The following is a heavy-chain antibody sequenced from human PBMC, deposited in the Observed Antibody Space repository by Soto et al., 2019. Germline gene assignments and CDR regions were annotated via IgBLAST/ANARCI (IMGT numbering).Heavy chain of an antibody. CDR3: GRVPGFTAVAGTAFDY. D-gene: IGHD6-19*01. CDR2: IWYDGSRK. Sequence: QVQLVESGGGVVQPGRSLRLSCAASGFNFSSYAMSWVRQAPGKGLEWVAYIWYDGSRKYSADSVKGRFTISRDNSKNTLYLQMNSLRAEDTAVYYCGRVPGFTAVAGTAFDYWGQGTLVTVSS. J-gene: IGHJ4*02. CDR1: GFNFSSYA. V-gene: IGHV3-33*01.